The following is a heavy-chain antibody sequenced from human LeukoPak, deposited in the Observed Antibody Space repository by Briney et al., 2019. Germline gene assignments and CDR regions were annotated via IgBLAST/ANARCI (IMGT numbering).Heavy chain of an antibody. CDR1: GFTFSSYA. Sequence: GGSLRLSCAASGFTFSSYAMSWVRRAPGKGLEWVSAISGSGGSTYYADSVKGRFTISRDNSKNTLYLQMNSLRAEDTAVYYCAKDPTYYYDSSGYYYPPFFDYWGQGTLVTVSS. J-gene: IGHJ4*02. CDR2: ISGSGGST. D-gene: IGHD3-22*01. CDR3: AKDPTYYYDSSGYYYPPFFDY. V-gene: IGHV3-23*01.